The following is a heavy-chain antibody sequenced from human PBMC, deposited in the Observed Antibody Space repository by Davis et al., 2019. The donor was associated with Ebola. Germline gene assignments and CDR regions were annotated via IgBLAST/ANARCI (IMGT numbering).Heavy chain of an antibody. V-gene: IGHV4-59*08. D-gene: IGHD3-3*01. CDR1: GGSMSSYF. CDR2: IDYSGST. Sequence: PSETLSLTCTVSGGSMSSYFWTWIRQPPGKGLEYIGYIDYSGSTEYNPSLKSRVTISVDTSKNQFSLNLRSVTAADTAVYYCARINFWSASPWYGMDVWGQGTTVTVSS. CDR3: ARINFWSASPWYGMDV. J-gene: IGHJ6*02.